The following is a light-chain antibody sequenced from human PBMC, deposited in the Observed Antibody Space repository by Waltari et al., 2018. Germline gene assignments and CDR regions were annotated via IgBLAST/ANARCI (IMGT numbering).Light chain of an antibody. J-gene: IGLJ2*01. Sequence: QSALTQPASVSGSPGQSSTISCPGSSSDIGAYNYVAWYQHFPDEAPKLLIYEVRNRPSGVSSRFSGSKSGNTASLTISGIQAEDEAHYYCSSYTNTFVVFGGGTKLTVL. CDR1: SSDIGAYNY. CDR3: SSYTNTFVV. V-gene: IGLV2-14*01. CDR2: EVR.